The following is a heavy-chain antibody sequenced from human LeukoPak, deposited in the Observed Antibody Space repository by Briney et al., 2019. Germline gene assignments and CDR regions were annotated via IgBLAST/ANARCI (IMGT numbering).Heavy chain of an antibody. CDR2: IYHSGST. D-gene: IGHD2-2*01. CDR1: GGSISSSNW. CDR3: ASLLKYQLLFDYYYYGMDV. J-gene: IGHJ6*04. Sequence: SETLSLTCAVSGGSISSSNWWSWVRQPPGKGLEWIGEIYHSGSTNYNPSLKSRVTISVDKSKNQFSLKLSSATAADTAVYYCASLLKYQLLFDYYYYGMDVWGKGTTVTVSS. V-gene: IGHV4-4*02.